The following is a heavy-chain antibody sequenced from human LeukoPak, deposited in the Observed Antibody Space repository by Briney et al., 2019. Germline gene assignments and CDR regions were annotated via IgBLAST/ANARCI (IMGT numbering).Heavy chain of an antibody. CDR3: ARDNHRKDSSGYWWFDL. CDR1: GFTFSSYW. Sequence: GGSLRLSCAASGFTFSSYWMSWVRQAPGKGREWVANIKQDGREKYYVDSVKGRFTISRDNAKNSLYLQMNSLISEDTAVYYCARDNHRKDSSGYWWFDLWGQGTLVTVSS. CDR2: IKQDGREK. D-gene: IGHD3-22*01. V-gene: IGHV3-7*01. J-gene: IGHJ5*02.